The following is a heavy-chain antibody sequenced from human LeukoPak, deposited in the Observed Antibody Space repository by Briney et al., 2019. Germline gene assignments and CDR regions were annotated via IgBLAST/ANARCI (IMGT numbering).Heavy chain of an antibody. CDR1: GFIFDDYA. CDR3: AKDRLPVGVLFDF. V-gene: IGHV3-9*01. D-gene: IGHD1-26*01. Sequence: PGRSLRLSCAASGFIFDDYAMHWVRQAPRKGLEWVSRISWNSGSIGYADSVMGRFTISRDNAKNSLYLQMNSLRGEDTALYYCAKDRLPVGVLFDFWGQGTLVTVSS. J-gene: IGHJ4*02. CDR2: ISWNSGSI.